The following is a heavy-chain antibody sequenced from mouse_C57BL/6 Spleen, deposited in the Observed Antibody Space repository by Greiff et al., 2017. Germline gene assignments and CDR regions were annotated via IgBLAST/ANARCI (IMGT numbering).Heavy chain of an antibody. CDR2: IYPGDGDT. D-gene: IGHD4-1*01. CDR1: GYAFSSYW. CDR3: ARPGTKGDWYFDV. V-gene: IGHV1-80*01. Sequence: QVQLQQSGAELVKPGASVKISCKASGYAFSSYWMNWVKQRPGKGLEWIGQIYPGDGDTNYNGKFKGKATLTADKSSSTAYMQLSSLTSEDSAVXFCARPGTKGDWYFDVWGTGTTVTVSS. J-gene: IGHJ1*03.